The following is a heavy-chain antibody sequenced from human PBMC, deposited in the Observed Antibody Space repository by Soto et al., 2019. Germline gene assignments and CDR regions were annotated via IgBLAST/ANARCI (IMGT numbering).Heavy chain of an antibody. Sequence: QVQLQESGPGLVKPSQTLSLTCTVSGDSISSGDFYWSWIRQPPGKGLEWIGYVYYSRSTHYNPSLQSRVTISVDTSKNQFSLKLSSVTAADTAVYYCARGEYDILTGFTLDTWFDPWGQGTLVTVSS. V-gene: IGHV4-30-4*01. J-gene: IGHJ5*02. D-gene: IGHD3-9*01. CDR1: GDSISSGDFY. CDR3: ARGEYDILTGFTLDTWFDP. CDR2: VYYSRST.